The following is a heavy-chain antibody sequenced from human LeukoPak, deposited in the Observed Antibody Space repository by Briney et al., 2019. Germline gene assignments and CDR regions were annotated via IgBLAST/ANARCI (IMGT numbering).Heavy chain of an antibody. D-gene: IGHD3-9*01. J-gene: IGHJ5*02. CDR2: IWYDGSNK. V-gene: IGHV3-33*06. CDR3: AKETKGYDILTGYSSRWFDP. Sequence: GRSLRLSCAASGFTFSSYGMHWVRQAPGKGLEWVAVIWYDGSNKYYADSVKGRFTISRDNSKNTLYLQMNSLRAEDTAVYYCAKETKGYDILTGYSSRWFDPWGQGTLVTVSS. CDR1: GFTFSSYG.